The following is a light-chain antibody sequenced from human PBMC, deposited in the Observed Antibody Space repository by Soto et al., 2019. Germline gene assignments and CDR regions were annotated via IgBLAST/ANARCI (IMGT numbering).Light chain of an antibody. J-gene: IGLJ2*01. V-gene: IGLV2-11*01. CDR3: CSVGVDYPII. CDR2: DVV. Sequence: QSVLTQPRSVSGSPGQSVTISCAGTRSDVGAYNYVSWYQQHPGKAHKVMIYDVVKRPSGVPDRLSGSKSGNTASLTISGLQTEDESNYYCCSVGVDYPIIFGGWTQLTVL. CDR1: RSDVGAYNY.